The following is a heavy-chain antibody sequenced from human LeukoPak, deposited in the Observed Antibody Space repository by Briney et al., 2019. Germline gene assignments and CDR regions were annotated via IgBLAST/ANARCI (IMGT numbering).Heavy chain of an antibody. V-gene: IGHV4-59*01. CDR3: ARGYGDFRVEGRYFHS. CDR2: VHYSGTA. J-gene: IGHJ4*02. Sequence: SETLSLTCTVSDGSITNYDWSWVRQPPGKGLEFIGHVHYSGTADYNPSLKSRVTISIDTPKKHFFLKLKSVTAADTAVYYCARGYGDFRVEGRYFHSWGQGTLVTVSS. CDR1: DGSITNYD. D-gene: IGHD4-17*01.